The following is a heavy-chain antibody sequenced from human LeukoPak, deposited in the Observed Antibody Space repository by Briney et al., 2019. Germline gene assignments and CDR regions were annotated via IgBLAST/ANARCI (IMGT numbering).Heavy chain of an antibody. CDR3: ARAHPPNSDFWSGYRSYWYFAL. J-gene: IGHJ2*01. D-gene: IGHD3-3*01. V-gene: IGHV4-4*07. CDR2: IYTSGST. Sequence: PSETLSLTCTVSGGSISSYYWSWIRQPAGKGLEWIGRIYTSGSTNYNPSLKSRVTMSVDTSKNQFSLKLSSVTAADTAVYYCARAHPPNSDFWSGYRSYWYFALWGRGTLVTVSS. CDR1: GGSISSYY.